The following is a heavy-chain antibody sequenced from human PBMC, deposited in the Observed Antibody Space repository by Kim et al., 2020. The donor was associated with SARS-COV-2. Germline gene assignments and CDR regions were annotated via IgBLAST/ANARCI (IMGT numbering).Heavy chain of an antibody. J-gene: IGHJ4*02. Sequence: SETLSLTCTVSGGSISSYYWSWIRQPPGKGLEWIGYIYYSGSTNYNPSLKSRVTISVDTSKNQFSLKLSSVTAADTAVYYCARGDHYDILTGPYSHYFDYWGQGTLVTVSS. CDR3: ARGDHYDILTGPYSHYFDY. V-gene: IGHV4-59*13. D-gene: IGHD3-9*01. CDR2: IYYSGST. CDR1: GGSISSYY.